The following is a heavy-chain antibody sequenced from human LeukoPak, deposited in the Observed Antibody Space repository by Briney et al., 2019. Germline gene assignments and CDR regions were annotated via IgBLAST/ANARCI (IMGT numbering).Heavy chain of an antibody. CDR1: DYSISSGYY. CDR2: IYHSGNT. J-gene: IGHJ4*02. V-gene: IGHV4-38-2*02. CDR3: ARLVGATASF. Sequence: PSETLSLTCTVSDYSISSGYYWGWIRQPPGKGLGWIGSIYHSGNTYYNPSLKSRVTISVDTSKNQFSLKLSSVTAADTAVYYCARLVGATASFWGQGTLVTVSS. D-gene: IGHD1-26*01.